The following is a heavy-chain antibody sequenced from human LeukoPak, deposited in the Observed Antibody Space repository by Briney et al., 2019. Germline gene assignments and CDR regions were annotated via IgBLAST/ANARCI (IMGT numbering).Heavy chain of an antibody. V-gene: IGHV1-2*02. J-gene: IGHJ6*03. Sequence: ASVKVSCKASGYTFTGYYMHWVRQAPGQGLEWMGWINPNSGGTNYAQKFQGRFTMTRDTSISTAYMELSRLRSDDTAVYYCARDGRSTSLNYYYYYYMGVWGKGTTVTVSS. CDR1: GYTFTGYY. CDR3: ARDGRSTSLNYYYYYYMGV. CDR2: INPNSGGT. D-gene: IGHD2-2*01.